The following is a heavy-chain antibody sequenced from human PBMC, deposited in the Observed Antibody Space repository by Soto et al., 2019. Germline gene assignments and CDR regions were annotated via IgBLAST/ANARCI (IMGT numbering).Heavy chain of an antibody. CDR2: IYSGGST. Sequence: GGSLRLSCAASGFTVSSNYMSWVRQAPGKGLEWVSVIYSGGSTYYADSVKGRFTISRHNSKNTLYLQMNSLRAEDTAVYYCARHGVAARPQYHYYYYYMDVWGKGTTVTVSS. V-gene: IGHV3-53*04. D-gene: IGHD6-6*01. J-gene: IGHJ6*03. CDR1: GFTVSSNY. CDR3: ARHGVAARPQYHYYYYYMDV.